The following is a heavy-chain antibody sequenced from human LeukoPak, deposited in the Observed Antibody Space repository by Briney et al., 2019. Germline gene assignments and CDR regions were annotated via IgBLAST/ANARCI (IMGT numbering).Heavy chain of an antibody. J-gene: IGHJ6*02. CDR2: ISYDGSNK. V-gene: IGHV3-30-3*01. CDR3: ARGGLTMVQGMDV. CDR1: GFTFSSYE. D-gene: IGHD3-10*01. Sequence: GGSLRLSCAASGFTFSSYEMNWVRQAPEKGLEWVAVISYDGSNKYYADSVKGRFTISRDNSKNTLYLQMNSLRAEDTAVYYCARGGLTMVQGMDVWGQGTTVTVSS.